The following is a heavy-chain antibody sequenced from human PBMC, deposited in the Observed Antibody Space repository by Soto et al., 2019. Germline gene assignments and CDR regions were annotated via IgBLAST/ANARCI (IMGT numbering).Heavy chain of an antibody. D-gene: IGHD3-3*01. CDR3: AKTAIFGVVIMWYYYYMDV. J-gene: IGHJ6*03. CDR1: GFTFSSYA. CDR2: ISGSGGST. Sequence: PGGSLRLSCAASGFTFSSYAMSWVRQAPGKGLEWVSAISGSGGSTYYADSVKGRFTISRDNSKNTLYLRMNSLRAEDTAVYYCAKTAIFGVVIMWYYYYMDVWGKGTTVTVSS. V-gene: IGHV3-23*01.